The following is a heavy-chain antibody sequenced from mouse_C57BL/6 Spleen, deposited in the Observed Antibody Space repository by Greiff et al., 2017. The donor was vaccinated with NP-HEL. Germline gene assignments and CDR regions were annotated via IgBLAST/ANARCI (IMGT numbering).Heavy chain of an antibody. J-gene: IGHJ4*01. CDR3: AAYRDDAMDY. D-gene: IGHD2-10*01. CDR1: GFTFSDYG. V-gene: IGHV5-17*01. CDR2: ISSGSSTI. Sequence: EVMLVESGGGLVKPGGSLKLSCAASGFTFSDYGMHWVRQAPEKGLEWVAYISSGSSTIYYADTVKGRFTISRDNAKNTLFLQMTSVRSEDTAMYYSAAYRDDAMDYWGQGTTVTVSS.